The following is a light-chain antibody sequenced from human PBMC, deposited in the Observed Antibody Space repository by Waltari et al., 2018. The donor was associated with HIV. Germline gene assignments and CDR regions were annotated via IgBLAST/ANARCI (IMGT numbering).Light chain of an antibody. Sequence: DIVMTQSPLSLSVTPGEPASISCRSSQSLLHSNGYNYLDWYLQKPGPSPLLLIYLASNRASGVPDRFSGSGSGTDFTLRISRVEAEDVGVYFCMQALLSPTFGQGTKVEI. V-gene: IGKV2-28*01. CDR1: QSLLHSNGYNY. CDR2: LAS. CDR3: MQALLSPT. J-gene: IGKJ1*01.